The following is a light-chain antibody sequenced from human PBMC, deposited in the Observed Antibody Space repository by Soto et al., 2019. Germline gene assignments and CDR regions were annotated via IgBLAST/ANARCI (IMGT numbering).Light chain of an antibody. Sequence: IVLTQSPATLSLSPGKRSSLSCMASQNISNYLIWYQQKPGQAPRLLIYDVSNRATGIPARFSGSGSGTDFTLTISSLEPEDFALYYCQQRSNWPRTFGQGTKVDIK. CDR1: QNISNY. V-gene: IGKV3-11*01. J-gene: IGKJ1*01. CDR2: DVS. CDR3: QQRSNWPRT.